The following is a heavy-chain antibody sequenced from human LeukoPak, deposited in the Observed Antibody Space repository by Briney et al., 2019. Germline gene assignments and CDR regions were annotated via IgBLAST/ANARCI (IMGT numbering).Heavy chain of an antibody. CDR3: AKQNGGGVGSYVAPGPPDYFDY. Sequence: SETLSLTCTVSGDIPHYWGWIRQPPGKGLECIGGIYFSGIAYYNPSLRSRVTISLDTSKKQLSLKLNSVTAADTAVYYCAKQNGGGVGSYVAPGPPDYFDYWGQGTLVTVSS. D-gene: IGHD1-26*01. V-gene: IGHV4-39*01. J-gene: IGHJ4*02. CDR1: GDIPHY. CDR2: IYFSGIA.